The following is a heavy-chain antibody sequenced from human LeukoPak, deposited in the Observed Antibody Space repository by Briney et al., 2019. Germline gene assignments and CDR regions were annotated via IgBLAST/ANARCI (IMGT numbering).Heavy chain of an antibody. CDR1: GFTFSTDV. Sequence: PGRSPRLSCAASGFTFSTDVMPWARQAPGKGREWVAVISYDGSNKYYADSVKGRFTISRDNSKNTLYLQVNSLRAEDTAVYYCAKGGHYYGSGSCVPYPPHLDFDYWGQGTLVTVSS. V-gene: IGHV3-30*18. D-gene: IGHD3-10*01. CDR2: ISYDGSNK. J-gene: IGHJ4*02. CDR3: AKGGHYYGSGSCVPYPPHLDFDY.